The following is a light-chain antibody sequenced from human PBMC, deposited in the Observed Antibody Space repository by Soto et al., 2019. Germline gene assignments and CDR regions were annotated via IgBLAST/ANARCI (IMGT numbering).Light chain of an antibody. V-gene: IGKV3-15*01. Sequence: EIEMTQSPSTLSVSPGERATLSCGASQVVRDYLAWYQQKPGQAPRLLIHGASTRAPGIPARFSGGGSGTDFTLTISSLQSEDFAVYYCQQYDKWPPTFGQGTKVDIK. J-gene: IGKJ1*01. CDR1: QVVRDY. CDR3: QQYDKWPPT. CDR2: GAS.